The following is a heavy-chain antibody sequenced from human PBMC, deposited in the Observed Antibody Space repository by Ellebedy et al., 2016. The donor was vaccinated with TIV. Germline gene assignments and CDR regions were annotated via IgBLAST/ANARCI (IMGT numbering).Heavy chain of an antibody. D-gene: IGHD3-16*01. V-gene: IGHV3-21*01. CDR2: ISRSGTYI. CDR3: ARDLILTDSDAFDI. J-gene: IGHJ3*02. Sequence: GESLKISXAASGFSFSDYKMNWVRQAPGKGLEWVSSISRSGTYIYYADSVRGRFTISRDNAQDSLYLQITSLRAEDTAVYYCARDLILTDSDAFDIWGQGTMVTVSS. CDR1: GFSFSDYK.